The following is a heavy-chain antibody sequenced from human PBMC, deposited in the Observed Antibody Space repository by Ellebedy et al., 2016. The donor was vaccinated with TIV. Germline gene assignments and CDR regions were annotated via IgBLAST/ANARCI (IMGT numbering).Heavy chain of an antibody. J-gene: IGHJ6*02. CDR3: ARNVNMGGSCPLCYYYYGMDV. Sequence: SVKVSXKASGGIFSKYAISWVRQAPGQGPEWMGGIIPIFGKANYAQKFQGRVTITADESTSTAYMELSSLRSEDTAVYYCARNVNMGGSCPLCYYYYGMDVWGQGTTVTVSS. CDR1: GGIFSKYA. D-gene: IGHD2-15*01. V-gene: IGHV1-69*13. CDR2: IIPIFGKA.